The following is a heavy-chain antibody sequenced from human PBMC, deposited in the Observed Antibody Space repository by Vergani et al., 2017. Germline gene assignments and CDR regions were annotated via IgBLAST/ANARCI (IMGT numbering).Heavy chain of an antibody. V-gene: IGHV4-38-2*01. J-gene: IGHJ5*02. Sequence: QVQLQESGPGLVKPSETLSLTCAVSGYSISSGYYWGWIRQPPGKGLEWSGSIYHSGSTYYNPSLKSRVTISVDTSKNQFSLKLSSVTAADTAVYYCARSRQQLVRGYNWFDPWGQGTLVTVSS. D-gene: IGHD6-13*01. CDR3: ARSRQQLVRGYNWFDP. CDR2: IYHSGST. CDR1: GYSISSGYY.